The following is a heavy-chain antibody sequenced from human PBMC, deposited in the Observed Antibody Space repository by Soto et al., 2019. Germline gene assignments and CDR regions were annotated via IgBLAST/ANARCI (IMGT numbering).Heavy chain of an antibody. J-gene: IGHJ4*02. CDR3: ARLPRYSYGYKD. V-gene: IGHV4-61*05. CDR2: IYYSGST. Sequence: SETLSLTCTVSGGSISSSSYYWGWIRQPPGKGLEWIGYIYYSGSTNYNPSLKSRVTISVDTSKNQFSLKLSSVTAADTAVYYCARLPRYSYGYKDWGQGTLVTVS. CDR1: GGSISSSSYY. D-gene: IGHD5-18*01.